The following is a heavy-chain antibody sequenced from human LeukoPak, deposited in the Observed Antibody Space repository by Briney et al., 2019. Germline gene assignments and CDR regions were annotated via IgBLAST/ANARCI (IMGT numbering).Heavy chain of an antibody. V-gene: IGHV4-34*01. CDR1: GGSFSGYY. J-gene: IGHJ6*02. Sequence: SETLYLTCAVYGGSFSGYYWSWIRQPPGKGLEWIGEINHSGSTNYNPSLKSRVTISVDTSKNRFSLKLSSVTAADTAVYYCARGGTAMPYYYCGMDVWGQGTTVTVSS. D-gene: IGHD5-18*01. CDR2: INHSGST. CDR3: ARGGTAMPYYYCGMDV.